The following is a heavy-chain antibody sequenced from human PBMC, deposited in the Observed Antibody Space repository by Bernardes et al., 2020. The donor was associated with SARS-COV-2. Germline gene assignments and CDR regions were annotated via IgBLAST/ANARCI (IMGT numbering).Heavy chain of an antibody. CDR3: AKDYCDSDCDFFDS. CDR2: ISYEGSKR. V-gene: IGHV3-30*18. CDR1: GFSFNNFA. Sequence: GGSLRLSCAASGFSFNNFAMHWVRQAPGKGLEWVADISYEGSKRNFADSVEGRFTVSRDSAKNMVYLQMNSLRSEDTAVYYCAKDYCDSDCDFFDSWGQGTLVTVSS. D-gene: IGHD2-21*02. J-gene: IGHJ4*02.